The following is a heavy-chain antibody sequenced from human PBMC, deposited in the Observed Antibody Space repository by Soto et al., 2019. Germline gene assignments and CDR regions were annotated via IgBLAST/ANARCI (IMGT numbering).Heavy chain of an antibody. CDR2: ISGGGGSS. CDR1: GFTFSSYA. Sequence: GGSLRLSCAASGFTFSSYAMSWVHQAPGKGLEWVSAISGGGGSSYYANSVKGRFTISRDNSKNTLFLQMNSLRAEDTAVYYCAKDLNYDFWSGYSASGMDVWGQGTTVTVSS. J-gene: IGHJ6*02. D-gene: IGHD3-3*01. V-gene: IGHV3-23*01. CDR3: AKDLNYDFWSGYSASGMDV.